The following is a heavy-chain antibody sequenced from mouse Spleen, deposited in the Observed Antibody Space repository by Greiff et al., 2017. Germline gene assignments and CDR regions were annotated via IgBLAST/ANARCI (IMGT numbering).Heavy chain of an antibody. D-gene: IGHD1-1*01. J-gene: IGHJ2*01. CDR3: ARTGYGSRYYFDY. V-gene: IGHV1-76*01. Sequence: VQLQQSGAELVRPGASVKLSCKASGYTFTDYYINWVKQRPGQGLEWIARIYPGSGNTYYNEKFKGKATLTAEKSSSTAYMQLSSLTSEDSAVYFCARTGYGSRYYFDYWGQGTTLTVSS. CDR2: IYPGSGNT. CDR1: GYTFTDYY.